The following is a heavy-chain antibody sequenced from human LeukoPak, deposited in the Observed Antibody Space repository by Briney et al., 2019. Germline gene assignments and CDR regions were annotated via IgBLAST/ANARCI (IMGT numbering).Heavy chain of an antibody. CDR2: IRYDGSNK. J-gene: IGHJ6*03. D-gene: IGHD4-17*01. V-gene: IGHV3-30*02. Sequence: GGSLRLSCAASGFTFSSYGMHWVRQAPGKGLEWVAFIRYDGSNKYYADSVKGRFTISRDNSKSTLYIQMNSLRAEDTAVYYCARDPLRLDYYMDVWGKGTTVTVSS. CDR1: GFTFSSYG. CDR3: ARDPLRLDYYMDV.